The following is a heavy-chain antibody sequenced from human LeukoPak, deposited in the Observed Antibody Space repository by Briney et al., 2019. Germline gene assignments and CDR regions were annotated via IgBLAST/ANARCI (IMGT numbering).Heavy chain of an antibody. CDR1: GFTFSSYG. CDR3: ANENYYGSGSYPDY. Sequence: QPGGSLRLSCAASGFTFSSYGIDWVRQAPGKGLEWVALISYDGSNKYYADSVKGRFTISRDNSKNTLYLQMNSLRAEDTAVYYCANENYYGSGSYPDYWGQGTLVTVSS. D-gene: IGHD3-10*01. J-gene: IGHJ4*02. CDR2: ISYDGSNK. V-gene: IGHV3-30*18.